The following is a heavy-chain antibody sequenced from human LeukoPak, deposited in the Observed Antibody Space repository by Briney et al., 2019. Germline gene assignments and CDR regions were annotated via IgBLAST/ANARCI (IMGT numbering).Heavy chain of an antibody. J-gene: IGHJ4*02. D-gene: IGHD3-10*01. CDR1: GGSVSSGSYY. V-gene: IGHV4-61*01. CDR2: IYYSGST. Sequence: SGTLSLTCTDSGGSVSSGSYYWSWIRQPPGKGLEWIGYIYYSGSTNYNPSLKSRVTISVDTSKNQFSLKLSSVTAADTAVYYCARAHGDYFDYWGQGTLVTVSS. CDR3: ARAHGDYFDY.